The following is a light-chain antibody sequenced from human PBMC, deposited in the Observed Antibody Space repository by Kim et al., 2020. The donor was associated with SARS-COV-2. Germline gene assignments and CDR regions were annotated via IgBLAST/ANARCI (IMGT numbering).Light chain of an antibody. CDR3: AAWDDSLSGYV. CDR2: RNN. V-gene: IGLV1-47*01. J-gene: IGLJ1*01. CDR1: RSNIGSNY. Sequence: GRRVTISCSGSRSNIGSNYVHWYQHLPGTAPQLLIYRNNQRPSGVPDRFSGSKSGTSASLAISGLRSEDEADYYCAAWDDSLSGYVFGTGTKVTVL.